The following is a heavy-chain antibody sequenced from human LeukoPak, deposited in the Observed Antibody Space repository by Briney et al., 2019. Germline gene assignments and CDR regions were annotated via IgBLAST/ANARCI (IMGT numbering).Heavy chain of an antibody. CDR3: ARNKYYYGSGNYGVPNWFDP. CDR2: IYYSGST. Sequence: SETLSLTCTVSGVSISTYYWSWLRQPPGKGLEWIGSIYYSGSTYYNPSLKSRVTISVDTSKNQFSLKLSSVTAADTAVYYCARNKYYYGSGNYGVPNWFDPWGQGTLVSVSS. J-gene: IGHJ5*02. CDR1: GVSISTYY. V-gene: IGHV4-59*05. D-gene: IGHD3-10*01.